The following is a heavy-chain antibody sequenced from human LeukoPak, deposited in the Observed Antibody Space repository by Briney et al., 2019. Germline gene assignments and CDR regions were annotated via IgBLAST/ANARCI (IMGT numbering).Heavy chain of an antibody. CDR2: ISNSGSTI. CDR1: GFTFSSYE. CDR3: VRYDGSGSYPLDY. D-gene: IGHD3-10*01. V-gene: IGHV3-48*03. Sequence: PGGSLRLSCAASGFTFSSYEMIWVRQAPGKGLDWISYISNSGSTIYYADSVKSRFTISRDNAKNSLYLQMNSLRAEDTAVYYCVRYDGSGSYPLDYWGQGTLVTVSS. J-gene: IGHJ4*02.